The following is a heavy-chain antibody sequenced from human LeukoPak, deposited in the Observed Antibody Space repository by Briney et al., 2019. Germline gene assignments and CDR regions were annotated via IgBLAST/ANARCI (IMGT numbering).Heavy chain of an antibody. J-gene: IGHJ4*02. D-gene: IGHD3-22*01. V-gene: IGHV4-30-4*01. Sequence: PSQTLSLTCTVSGGSISSGDYYWSWIRQPPGKGLEWIGYIYYSGSTYYNPSLKSRVTISVDTSKKQFSLKLSSVTAADTAVYYCVTYYFDSSGPKKNYWGQGTLVTVSS. CDR2: IYYSGST. CDR3: VTYYFDSSGPKKNY. CDR1: GGSISSGDYY.